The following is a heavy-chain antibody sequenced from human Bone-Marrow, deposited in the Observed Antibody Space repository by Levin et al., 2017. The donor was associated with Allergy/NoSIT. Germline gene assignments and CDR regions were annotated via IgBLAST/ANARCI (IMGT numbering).Heavy chain of an antibody. CDR3: ARAYFYGLGSYLFYFDS. J-gene: IGHJ4*02. Sequence: SETLSLTCSVSGDSIRNPNYYWGWIRQPPGKGLEWLGIIFYSGTTYYKPSFKSRVTLSEDSSKNQFSLRLRSVTAADTAVYYCARAYFYGLGSYLFYFDSWGPGSLVTVSS. CDR1: GDSIRNPNYY. V-gene: IGHV4-39*01. D-gene: IGHD3-10*01. CDR2: IFYSGTT.